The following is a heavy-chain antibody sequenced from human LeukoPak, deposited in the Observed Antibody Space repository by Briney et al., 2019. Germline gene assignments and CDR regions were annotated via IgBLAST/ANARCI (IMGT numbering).Heavy chain of an antibody. J-gene: IGHJ5*02. CDR2: MKSKPEGGTT. Sequence: GGSLRLSCFTSGVTFFNASMSWVRQAPGEGLEWGGLMKSKPEGGTTFYAAPVRGRFTISRDDSRNTLYLQMTSLTIGDTGVYYCTTGNPWGQGTLVTVSS. CDR3: TTGNP. CDR1: GVTFFNAS. V-gene: IGHV3-15*01.